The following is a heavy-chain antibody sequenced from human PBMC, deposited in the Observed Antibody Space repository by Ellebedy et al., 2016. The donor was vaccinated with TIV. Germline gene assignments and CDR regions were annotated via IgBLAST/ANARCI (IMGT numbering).Heavy chain of an antibody. CDR2: IYYSGST. J-gene: IGHJ4*02. V-gene: IGHV4-39*01. CDR1: GASITSSGYY. Sequence: MPSETLSLTCTVSGASITSSGYYRGWLRQPPGKGLEWIGSIYYSGSTYSNPSRNRRVTISVDPSKKQFSLKLSSVTAADTAVYYCARSSMIVVVPFDYWGQGTLVTVSS. CDR3: ARSSMIVVVPFDY. D-gene: IGHD3-22*01.